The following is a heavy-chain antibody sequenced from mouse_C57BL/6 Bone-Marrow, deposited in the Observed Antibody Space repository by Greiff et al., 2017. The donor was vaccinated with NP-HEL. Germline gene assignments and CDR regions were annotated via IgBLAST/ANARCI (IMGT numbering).Heavy chain of an antibody. CDR3: SRLGGSSYYFDY. D-gene: IGHD1-1*01. CDR2: INPRSGYN. J-gene: IGHJ2*01. CDR1: GYTFTSYW. V-gene: IGHV1-7*01. Sequence: VQLQQSGAELAKPGASVKLSCKASGYTFTSYWMHWVKQRPGQGLEWIGYINPRSGYNKYNQKFKDKATLTAEKYSSTAYMQLSSLTYEDSAVYYCSRLGGSSYYFDYWGPVPTLTVSS.